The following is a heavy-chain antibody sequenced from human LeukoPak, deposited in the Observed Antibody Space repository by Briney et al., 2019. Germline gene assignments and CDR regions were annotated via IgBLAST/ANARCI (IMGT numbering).Heavy chain of an antibody. J-gene: IGHJ4*02. CDR3: AQGEVPDYFDY. CDR2: ISAYNGNT. CDR1: GYTFTSYG. Sequence: ASVKVSCKASGYTFTSYGISWVRQAPGQGLEWMGWISAYNGNTNYAQKLQGRVTMTTDTSTSTAYMELSNLRSEDTAVYYCAQGEVPDYFDYWGQGTLVTVSS. D-gene: IGHD3-16*01. V-gene: IGHV1-18*01.